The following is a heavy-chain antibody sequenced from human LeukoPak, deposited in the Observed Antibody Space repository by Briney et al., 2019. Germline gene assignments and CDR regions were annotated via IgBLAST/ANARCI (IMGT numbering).Heavy chain of an antibody. Sequence: GESLKISCKGSGYSFTNYWIGWVRQMPGKGLKWMGIIYPGDSDTRYSPSFQGQVTISADKSISTAYLQWSSLKASDTAMYYCARLKGPYYDILTGYKYYYYYMDVWGKGTTVTISS. V-gene: IGHV5-51*01. CDR3: ARLKGPYYDILTGYKYYYYYMDV. D-gene: IGHD3-9*01. CDR1: GYSFTNYW. J-gene: IGHJ6*03. CDR2: IYPGDSDT.